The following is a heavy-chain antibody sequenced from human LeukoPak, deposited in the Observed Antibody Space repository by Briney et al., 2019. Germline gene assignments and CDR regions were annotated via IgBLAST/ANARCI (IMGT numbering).Heavy chain of an antibody. CDR1: GFTFSSYW. CDR2: IKQDGSEK. D-gene: IGHD6-19*01. V-gene: IGHV3-7*01. J-gene: IGHJ4*02. CDR3: ARALEVSAGYSSGWYYFDY. Sequence: GGSLRLSCAASGFTFSSYWMSWVRQAPGKGLEWVANIKQDGSEKYYVDSVKGRFTISRDNAKNSLYLQMNSLRAEDTAVYYCARALEVSAGYSSGWYYFDYWGQGTLVTVSS.